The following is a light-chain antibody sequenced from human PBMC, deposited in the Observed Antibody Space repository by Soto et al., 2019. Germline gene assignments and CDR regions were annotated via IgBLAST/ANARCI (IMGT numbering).Light chain of an antibody. CDR3: QQRYSWPIT. Sequence: EIVLTQSPATLSLSPGERATLSCRASQSVRNSLIWYQQKPGQDPRLLIYDVSNRATGIPARFSGSGSETDFTVTISSVEPEDLAVYYCQQRYSWPITFGQGTRLEIK. CDR1: QSVRNS. V-gene: IGKV3-11*01. CDR2: DVS. J-gene: IGKJ5*01.